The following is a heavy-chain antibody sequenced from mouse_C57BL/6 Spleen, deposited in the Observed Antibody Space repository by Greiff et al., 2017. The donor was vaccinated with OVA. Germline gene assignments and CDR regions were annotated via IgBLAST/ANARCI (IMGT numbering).Heavy chain of an antibody. CDR1: GYTFTDYN. J-gene: IGHJ4*01. D-gene: IGHD3-3*01. CDR2: INPNNGGT. V-gene: IGHV1-18*01. CDR3: ARWDPLGQDYAMDY. Sequence: EVQLQQSGPELVKPGASVKIPCKASGYTFTDYNMDWVKQSHGKSLEWIGDINPNNGGTIYNQKFKGKATLTVDKSSSTAYMELRSLTSEDTAVYYCARWDPLGQDYAMDYWGQGTSVTVSS.